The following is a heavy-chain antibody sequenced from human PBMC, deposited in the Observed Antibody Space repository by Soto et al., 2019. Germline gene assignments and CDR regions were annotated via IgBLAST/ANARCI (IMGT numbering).Heavy chain of an antibody. V-gene: IGHV4-59*08. Sequence: PSETLSLTCTVSGASITTFHWSWIRQPPGKGLEWLGYISNSGSTNYNPSLKSRVYISVDTSRNQFSLKLTSVTAADTAVYYCGRLLSLDATSYDFWSGYLFDYGGQGALVTVPS. J-gene: IGHJ4*02. CDR3: GRLLSLDATSYDFWSGYLFDY. CDR2: ISNSGST. CDR1: GASITTFH. D-gene: IGHD3-3*01.